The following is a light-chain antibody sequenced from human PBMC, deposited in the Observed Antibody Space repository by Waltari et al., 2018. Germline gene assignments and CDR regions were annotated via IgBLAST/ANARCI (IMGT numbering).Light chain of an antibody. CDR2: EVS. V-gene: IGLV2-14*01. CDR3: SSYTSSSTLV. Sequence: QSALTQPASVSGSPGQSITISCTGASSDVGFYNYVSWYQQHPGKVPKLMIYEVSNRRSVVSNRVSGPKSDKPASLTIAGLKAEDEADYYCSSYTSSSTLVFGTGTKVTVL. CDR1: SSDVGFYNY. J-gene: IGLJ1*01.